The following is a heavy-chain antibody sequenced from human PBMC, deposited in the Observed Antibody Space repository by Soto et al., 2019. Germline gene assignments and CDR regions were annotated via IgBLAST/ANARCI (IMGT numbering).Heavy chain of an antibody. V-gene: IGHV4-31*03. CDR3: ARGAIDSRAFDI. CDR2: IYYSGST. J-gene: IGHJ3*02. Sequence: PSETLCLTCTVSGGSSSSGYYFWSWMRQHPGKGLEWIGYIYYSGSTYYNPSLKSRVTMSVDTSKSQFSLNLSSVTAADTAVYYCARGAIDSRAFDIWGQGTMVTVSS. CDR1: GGSSSSGYYF.